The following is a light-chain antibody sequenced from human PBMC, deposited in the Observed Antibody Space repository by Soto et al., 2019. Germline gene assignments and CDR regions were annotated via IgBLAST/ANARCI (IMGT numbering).Light chain of an antibody. V-gene: IGLV3-21*02. Sequence: SYELTQVPSVSVAPGQTARITCGGDSIGSKRVNWYQQKPGQAPGLVVYDDTDRPSGIPERFSGSNSGDTATLTISRVEAGDEADYYCKVWDNNNSRFVFGAGTKVTVL. CDR3: KVWDNNNSRFV. J-gene: IGLJ1*01. CDR1: SIGSKR. CDR2: DDT.